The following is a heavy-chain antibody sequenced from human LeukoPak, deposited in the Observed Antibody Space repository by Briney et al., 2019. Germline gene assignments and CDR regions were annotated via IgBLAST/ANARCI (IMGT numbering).Heavy chain of an antibody. Sequence: GGSLRLSCAASGFTVSSNYMSWVRQAPGKGLEWVSAISGSGGSTYYADSVKGRFTISRDNSKNTLYLQMNSLRAEDTAVYYCAKDLRDCSGGSCYPPPTYYFDYWGQGTLVTVTS. CDR1: GFTVSSNY. D-gene: IGHD2-15*01. CDR3: AKDLRDCSGGSCYPPPTYYFDY. J-gene: IGHJ4*02. CDR2: ISGSGGST. V-gene: IGHV3-23*01.